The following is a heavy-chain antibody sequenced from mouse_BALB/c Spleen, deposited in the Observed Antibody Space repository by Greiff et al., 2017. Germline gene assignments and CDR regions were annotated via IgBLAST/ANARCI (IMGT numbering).Heavy chain of an antibody. Sequence: VKLQESGPGLVQPSQSLSITCTVSGFSLTSYGVHWVRQSPGKGLEWLGVIWSGGSTDYNAAFISRLSISKDNSKSQVFFKMNSLQADDTAIYYCARNDRYGDYYAMDYWGQGTSVTVSS. J-gene: IGHJ4*01. V-gene: IGHV2-4-1*01. D-gene: IGHD2-14*01. CDR2: IWSGGST. CDR3: ARNDRYGDYYAMDY. CDR1: GFSLTSYG.